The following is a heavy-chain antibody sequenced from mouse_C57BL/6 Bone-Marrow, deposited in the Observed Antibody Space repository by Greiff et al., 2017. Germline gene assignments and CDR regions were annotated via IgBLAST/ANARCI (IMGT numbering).Heavy chain of an antibody. D-gene: IGHD2-10*02. Sequence: VQGVESGAELAKPGASVKLSCKASGYTFTSYWMHWVKQRPGQGLEWIGYINPSSGYTKYNQKFKDKATLTADKSSSTAYLQLSSLTYEASAVYCCARYGNSDYFDYWGQGATLTVSS. CDR3: ARYGNSDYFDY. J-gene: IGHJ2*01. CDR1: GYTFTSYW. CDR2: INPSSGYT. V-gene: IGHV1-7*01.